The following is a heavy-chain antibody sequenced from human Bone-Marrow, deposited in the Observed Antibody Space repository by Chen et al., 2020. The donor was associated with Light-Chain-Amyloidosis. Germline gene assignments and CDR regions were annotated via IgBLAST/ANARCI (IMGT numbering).Heavy chain of an antibody. CDR2: IIPMLETT. CDR3: ASAPPTTFNVYAMDV. V-gene: IGHV1-69*04. CDR1: GEPFSSYA. D-gene: IGHD3-3*02. J-gene: IGHJ6*02. Sequence: QVQLVQSGAEVKKPGSSVKVSCKASGEPFSSYAISWVRQAPGQGLEWVGRIIPMLETTKYAQKFLGRVEITADRSTPTSHLEMTGLTFEDTAIYYCASAPPTTFNVYAMDVWGQGTTVVVSS.